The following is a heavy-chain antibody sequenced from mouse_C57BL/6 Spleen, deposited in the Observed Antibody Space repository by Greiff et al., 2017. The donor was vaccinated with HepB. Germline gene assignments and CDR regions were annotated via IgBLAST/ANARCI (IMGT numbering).Heavy chain of an antibody. J-gene: IGHJ2*01. V-gene: IGHV1-61*01. CDR2: IYPSDSET. D-gene: IGHD4-1*01. CDR1: GYTFTSYW. Sequence: QVQLQQPGAELVRPGSSVKLSCKASGYTFTSYWMDWVKQRPGQGLEWIGNIYPSDSETHYNQKFKDKATLTVDKSSSTAYMQLSSLTSEDSAVYYCAREGLGLYYFDYWGQGTTLTVSS. CDR3: AREGLGLYYFDY.